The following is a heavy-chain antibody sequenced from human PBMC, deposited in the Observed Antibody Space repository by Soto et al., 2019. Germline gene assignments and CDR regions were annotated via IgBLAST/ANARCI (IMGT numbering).Heavy chain of an antibody. CDR3: ARIIIAAAPWYWFDP. J-gene: IGHJ5*02. CDR2: IFSNDEK. CDR1: GFSLSNARMG. Sequence: SGPILVNPTETLTLTCTVSGFSLSNARMGVSWIRQPPGKALEWLAHIFSNDEKSYSTSLKSRLTISKDTSKSQVVLTMTNMDPVDTATYYCARIIIAAAPWYWFDPWGQGTLVTVSS. D-gene: IGHD6-13*01. V-gene: IGHV2-26*01.